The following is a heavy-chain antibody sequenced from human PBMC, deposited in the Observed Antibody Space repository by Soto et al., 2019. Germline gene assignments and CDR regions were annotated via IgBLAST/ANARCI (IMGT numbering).Heavy chain of an antibody. J-gene: IGHJ6*02. CDR1: GFTFSSYG. CDR2: IWYDGSNK. CDR3: AREIVPYYYYYGMDV. Sequence: QVQLVESGGGVVQPGRSLRLSCAASGFTFSSYGMHWVRQAPGKGLEWVAVIWYDGSNKYYADSVKGRFTISRDNSKNTLYLQMNSLRAEDTAVYYCAREIVPYYYYYGMDVWGQGTTVTVSS. V-gene: IGHV3-33*01. D-gene: IGHD2-2*01.